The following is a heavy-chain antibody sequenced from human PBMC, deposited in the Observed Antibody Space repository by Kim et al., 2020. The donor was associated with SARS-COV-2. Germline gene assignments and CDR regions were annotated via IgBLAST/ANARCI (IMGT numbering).Heavy chain of an antibody. J-gene: IGHJ5*02. V-gene: IGHV4-39*02. CDR1: GGSISSSSYY. CDR3: ARDSGSSLGALNWFDP. CDR2: IYYSGST. D-gene: IGHD1-26*01. Sequence: SETLSLTCTVSGGSISSSSYYWGWIRQPPGKGLEWIGSIYYSGSTYYNPSLKSRVTISVDTSKNQFSLKLSSVTAADTAVYYCARDSGSSLGALNWFDPWGQGTLVTVSS.